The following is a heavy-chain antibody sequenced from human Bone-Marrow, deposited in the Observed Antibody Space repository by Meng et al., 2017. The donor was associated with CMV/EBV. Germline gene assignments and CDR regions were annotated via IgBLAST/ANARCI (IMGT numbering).Heavy chain of an antibody. D-gene: IGHD2-2*02. CDR3: ARGCSSTSCYNHDAFDI. J-gene: IGHJ3*02. CDR1: GFTFSSYA. Sequence: GESLKISCAGSGFTFSSYAMHWVRQAPGKGLEWVAVISYDGSNKYYADSVKGRFTISRDNSKNTLYLQMNSLRAEDTAVYYCARGCSSTSCYNHDAFDIWGQGTMVTVSS. V-gene: IGHV3-30-3*01. CDR2: ISYDGSNK.